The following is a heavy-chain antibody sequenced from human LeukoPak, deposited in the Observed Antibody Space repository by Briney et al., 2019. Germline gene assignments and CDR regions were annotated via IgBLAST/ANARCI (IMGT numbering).Heavy chain of an antibody. J-gene: IGHJ3*02. Sequence: SSETLSLTCPVSGGSISSYYWSWIRQPPGKGLGWIGYIYYSGSTNYNPSLKSRVTISVDTSKNQFSLKLSSVAAADTAVYYCARSPRYGDGAFDIWGQGTMVTVSS. D-gene: IGHD4-17*01. CDR2: IYYSGST. CDR1: GGSISSYY. V-gene: IGHV4-59*01. CDR3: ARSPRYGDGAFDI.